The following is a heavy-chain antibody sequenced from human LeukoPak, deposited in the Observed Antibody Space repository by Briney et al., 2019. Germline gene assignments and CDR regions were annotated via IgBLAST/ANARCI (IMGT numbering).Heavy chain of an antibody. CDR1: GFTFSSYA. J-gene: IGHJ4*02. D-gene: IGHD1-26*01. Sequence: GGSLRLSCAASGFTFSSYAMSWVRQAPGKGLEWVGFIRSKAYGGTTEYAASVKGRFTISRDDSKSIAYLQMNSLKTEDTAVYYCTRGRRATHDYWGQGTLVTVSS. CDR2: IRSKAYGGTT. CDR3: TRGRRATHDY. V-gene: IGHV3-49*04.